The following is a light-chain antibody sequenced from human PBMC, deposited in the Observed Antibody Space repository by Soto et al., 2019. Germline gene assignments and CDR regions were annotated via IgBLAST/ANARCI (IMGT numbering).Light chain of an antibody. CDR3: RAYSVTNTLGV. CDR1: DSDIGDNNH. Sequence: QSALTQPASVSGSPGQSITISCTGTDSDIGDNNHVSWYQQYPGRAPKLMIYEVANRPSGVSDRFSGSKSGNTASLTILGLQAEDEADYYCRAYSVTNTLGVFGGGTKVTVL. V-gene: IGLV2-14*01. CDR2: EVA. J-gene: IGLJ3*02.